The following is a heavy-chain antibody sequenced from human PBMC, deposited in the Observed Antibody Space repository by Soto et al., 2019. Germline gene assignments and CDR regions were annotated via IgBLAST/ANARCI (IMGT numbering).Heavy chain of an antibody. J-gene: IGHJ4*02. CDR3: ARISQSDFWSGYYYFFDY. Sequence: QVHLVQSGAEVEKPGASVKVSCKASGYTFTDYGISWVRQAPGQGLQWMGWITAFNGNTKYAQQFQGRVTMTTDTSTSTAYMELRSMDSDDTAVYYCARISQSDFWSGYYYFFDYWGQGALGTVSS. D-gene: IGHD3-3*01. V-gene: IGHV1-18*01. CDR1: GYTFTDYG. CDR2: ITAFNGNT.